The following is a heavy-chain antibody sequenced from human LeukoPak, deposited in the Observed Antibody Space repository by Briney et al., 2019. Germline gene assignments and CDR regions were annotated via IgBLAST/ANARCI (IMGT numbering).Heavy chain of an antibody. V-gene: IGHV3-23*01. CDR3: AKDMKKKFTSSGLYFDY. Sequence: GSLRLSCAASGFTFSSYAMSWVRQPPGKGLEWVSATIGGGDDTYHADSVKGRFTISRDNSRNTLYMQMNSLRAEDTAVYYCAKDMKKKFTSSGLYFDYWGQGTLVTVSS. CDR1: GFTFSSYA. CDR2: TIGGGDDT. D-gene: IGHD6-19*01. J-gene: IGHJ4*02.